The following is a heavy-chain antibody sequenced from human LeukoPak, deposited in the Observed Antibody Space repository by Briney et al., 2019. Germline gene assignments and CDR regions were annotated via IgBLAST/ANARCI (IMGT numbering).Heavy chain of an antibody. V-gene: IGHV3-21*03. CDR1: GFTFSSYS. J-gene: IGHJ4*02. CDR2: ISSSSSYI. D-gene: IGHD3-10*01. Sequence: GGSLRLSCAASGFTFSSYSMNWVRQAPGKGLEWVSSISSSSSYIYYADPVKGRFTISRDNAKNSLYLQMNSLRAEDTAVYYCTTYGSGRNFDYWGQGILVTVSS. CDR3: TTYGSGRNFDY.